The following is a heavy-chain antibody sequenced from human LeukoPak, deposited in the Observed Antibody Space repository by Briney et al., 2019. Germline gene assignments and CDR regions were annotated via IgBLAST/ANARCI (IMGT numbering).Heavy chain of an antibody. D-gene: IGHD3-10*01. CDR3: ARGVRGVIFEYFDY. CDR2: IYTSGST. V-gene: IGHV4-61*02. Sequence: SETLSLTCTVSGGSISSSSYYWGWIRQPAGKGLEWIGRIYTSGSTNYNPSLKSRVTISVDTSKNQFSLKLSSVTAADTAVYYCARGVRGVIFEYFDYWGQGTLVTVSS. CDR1: GGSISSSSYY. J-gene: IGHJ4*02.